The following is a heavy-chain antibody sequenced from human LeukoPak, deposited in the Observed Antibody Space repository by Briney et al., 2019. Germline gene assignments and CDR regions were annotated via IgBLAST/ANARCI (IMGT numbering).Heavy chain of an antibody. CDR1: GFTFSSYG. Sequence: GRSLRLSCAASGFTFSSYGMHWVRQAPGKGLEWVAVISYDGSNKYYADSVKGRFTISRDNSKNTLYLQMNSLRAEDTAVYYCARDLADSGSYLGAFDIWGQGAMVTVSS. CDR3: ARDLADSGSYLGAFDI. J-gene: IGHJ3*02. V-gene: IGHV3-30*03. CDR2: ISYDGSNK. D-gene: IGHD1-26*01.